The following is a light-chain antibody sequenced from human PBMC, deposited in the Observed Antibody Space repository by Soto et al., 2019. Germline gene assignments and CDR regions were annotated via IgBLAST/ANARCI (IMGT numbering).Light chain of an antibody. CDR2: EGS. J-gene: IGLJ2*01. CDR3: CSYAVGSTLV. Sequence: QSALTQPASVSRSPGQSITISCTGTSSDVGSYNLVSWHQQHPGKAPKLMIYEGSKRPSGVSHRFSGSKSGNTASLTISGLQAEDEADYYCCSYAVGSTLVFGGGTKVTVL. V-gene: IGLV2-23*01. CDR1: SSDVGSYNL.